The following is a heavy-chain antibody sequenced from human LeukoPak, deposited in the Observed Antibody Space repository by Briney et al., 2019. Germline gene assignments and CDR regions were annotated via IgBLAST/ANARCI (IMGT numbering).Heavy chain of an antibody. CDR2: IKQDGSEK. V-gene: IGHV3-7*03. Sequence: GGSLRLSCAASGFTFTNAWMSWVRQAPGKGLEWVANIKQDGSEKYYVDSVKGRFTISRDNAKNSLYLRMNSLRAEDTAVYYCARDPSYYYYYGMDVWGQGTTVTVSS. CDR3: ARDPSYYYYYGMDV. CDR1: GFTFTNAW. J-gene: IGHJ6*02.